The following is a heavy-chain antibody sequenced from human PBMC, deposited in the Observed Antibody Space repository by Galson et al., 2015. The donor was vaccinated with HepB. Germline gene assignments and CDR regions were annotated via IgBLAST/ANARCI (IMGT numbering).Heavy chain of an antibody. Sequence: SLRLSCAASGFTFSNAWMNWVRQAPGKGLEWVGRIKSKTDGGTTDYAAPVKGRFTISRDDSKNTLYLQMNSLKTEDTAVYYCTTGGVVPAAIRFGGSWYYMDVWGKGTTVTVSS. CDR1: GFTFSNAW. D-gene: IGHD2-2*02. CDR2: IKSKTDGGTT. J-gene: IGHJ6*03. CDR3: TTGGVVPAAIRFGGSWYYMDV. V-gene: IGHV3-15*07.